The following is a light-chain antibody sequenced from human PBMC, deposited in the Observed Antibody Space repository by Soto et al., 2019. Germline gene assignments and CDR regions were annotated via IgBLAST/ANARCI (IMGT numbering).Light chain of an antibody. CDR3: KQFGRYPLT. CDR1: QSVRNNY. CDR2: ATY. V-gene: IGKV3-20*01. J-gene: IGKJ4*01. Sequence: EVVLTQSPGTLSLSPGEGATLSCRASQSVRNNYLAWYQQKPGQAPRFLMYATYNRATGIPDRFSGGGSGTDFTLTIRRLEPEDFAVYYCKQFGRYPLTFGGGTKVDIK.